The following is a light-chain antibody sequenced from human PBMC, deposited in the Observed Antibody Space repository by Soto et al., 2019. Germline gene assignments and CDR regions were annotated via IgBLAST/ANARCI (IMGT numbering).Light chain of an antibody. CDR3: AAWDDSLSGHVV. CDR1: SSNIGSNY. V-gene: IGLV1-47*01. CDR2: RNN. Sequence: QLVLTQPPSASGTPGQRVTISCSGSSSNIGSNYVYWYQQLPGTAPKLLIYRNNQRPSGVPDRFSGSKSGTSASLAISGLRSEDDADYYCAAWDDSLSGHVVFGGGTKLTVL. J-gene: IGLJ2*01.